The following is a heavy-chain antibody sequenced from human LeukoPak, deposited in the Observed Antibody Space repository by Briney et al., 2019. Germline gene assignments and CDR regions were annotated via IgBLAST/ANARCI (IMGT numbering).Heavy chain of an antibody. CDR2: INHSGST. V-gene: IGHV4-34*01. CDR1: GGSFSGYY. CDR3: ARGSSGRKFDY. D-gene: IGHD6-19*01. J-gene: IGHJ4*02. Sequence: SETLSLTCAVYGGSFSGYYWSWIRQPPGKGLEWIGEINHSGSTNYNPSLKSRVTISVDTSKNQFSLKLSSVTAADPAVYYCARGSSGRKFDYWGQGTLVTVSS.